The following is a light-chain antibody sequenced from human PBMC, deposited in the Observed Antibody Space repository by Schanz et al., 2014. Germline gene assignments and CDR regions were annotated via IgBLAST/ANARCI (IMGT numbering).Light chain of an antibody. CDR1: SSDVGGYNY. CDR3: SSYTSSTTLV. Sequence: QSALTQPASVSGSPGQSITISCTGTSSDVGGYNYVSWYQHHPGKAPKLMIYDVSNRPSGVSNRFSGSKSGNTASLTISGLQAEDEADYYCSSYTSSTTLVFGGGTKGPS. CDR2: DVS. J-gene: IGLJ3*02. V-gene: IGLV2-14*03.